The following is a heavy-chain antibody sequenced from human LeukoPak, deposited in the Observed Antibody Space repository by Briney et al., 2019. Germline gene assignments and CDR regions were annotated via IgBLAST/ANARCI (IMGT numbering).Heavy chain of an antibody. Sequence: PSETLSLTCAVYGGSFSGYYWSWIRQPPGKGLDWIGEINHSGSTNYNPSLKSRVTISVDTSKNQFSLKLSSVTAADTAVYYCARGVLERLFHYYYYYMDVWGKGTTFTVSS. CDR2: INHSGST. D-gene: IGHD3-3*01. CDR3: ARGVLERLFHYYYYYMDV. V-gene: IGHV4-34*01. J-gene: IGHJ6*03. CDR1: GGSFSGYY.